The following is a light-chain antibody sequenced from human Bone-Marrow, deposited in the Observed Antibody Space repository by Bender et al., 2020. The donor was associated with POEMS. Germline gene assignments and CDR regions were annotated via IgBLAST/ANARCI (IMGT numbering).Light chain of an antibody. V-gene: IGLV2-8*01. CDR2: EVT. Sequence: QPALTQPPSASGSVGQSVTISCTGTNDDVGFYNYVSWYQQHPGKAPKVIIYEVTKRPSGVPDRFSGSILGDKAALTITGAQGDDESHYYCLLYMGSGIWIFGGGTKVTVL. CDR1: NDDVGFYNY. J-gene: IGLJ2*01. CDR3: LLYMGSGIWI.